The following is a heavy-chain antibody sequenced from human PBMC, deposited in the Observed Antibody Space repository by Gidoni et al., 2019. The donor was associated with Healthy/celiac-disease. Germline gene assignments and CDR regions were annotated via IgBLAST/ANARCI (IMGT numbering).Heavy chain of an antibody. CDR2: IYYSGST. Sequence: QVQLQESGPGLVKPSETLSITCTVSGGPISSYYWRWIQQPPGKGLVWIGYIYYSGSTNYNPSLKSRVTISVDTSKNQFSLKLSSVTAADTAVYYCARVYDILTGYLYAFDIWGQGTMVTVSS. CDR3: ARVYDILTGYLYAFDI. D-gene: IGHD3-9*01. CDR1: GGPISSYY. V-gene: IGHV4-59*01. J-gene: IGHJ3*02.